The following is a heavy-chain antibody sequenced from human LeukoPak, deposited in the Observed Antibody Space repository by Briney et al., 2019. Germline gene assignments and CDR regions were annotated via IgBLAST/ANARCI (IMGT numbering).Heavy chain of an antibody. V-gene: IGHV4-59*08. CDR1: GGSISSYY. Sequence: PSETLSLTCTVSGGSISSYYWSWIRQPPGKGLEWIGYIYYSGSTNYNPSLKNRVTISVDTSKNQFSLKLSSVTAADTAVYYCARVPPYYYGSGSYNPAYYYYYYMDVWGKGTTVTVSS. J-gene: IGHJ6*03. CDR3: ARVPPYYYGSGSYNPAYYYYYYMDV. CDR2: IYYSGST. D-gene: IGHD3-10*01.